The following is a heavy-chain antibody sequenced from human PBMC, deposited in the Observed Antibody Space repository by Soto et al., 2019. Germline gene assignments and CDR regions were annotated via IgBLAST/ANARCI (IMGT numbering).Heavy chain of an antibody. Sequence: PSQTLSLTCAISGDSVSSNSAAWNWIRQSPSRGLEWLGRTYYRSKWYNDYAVSVKSRITINPDTSKNQFSLQLNSVTPEDTAVYYCARAYYDILTGHPSGWFDPWGQGTLVTVSS. V-gene: IGHV6-1*01. CDR3: ARAYYDILTGHPSGWFDP. CDR1: GDSVSSNSAA. CDR2: TYYRSKWYN. D-gene: IGHD3-9*01. J-gene: IGHJ5*02.